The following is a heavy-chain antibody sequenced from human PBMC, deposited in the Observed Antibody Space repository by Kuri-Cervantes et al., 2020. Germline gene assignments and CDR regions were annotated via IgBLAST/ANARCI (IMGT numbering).Heavy chain of an antibody. CDR2: IIPIFGTA. CDR1: GGTFSSYA. CDR3: ARGYTYGYYYYYYMDV. D-gene: IGHD5-18*01. V-gene: IGHV1-69*05. Sequence: SVKVSCKASGGTFSSYAISWVRQAPGQGLEWMGGIIPIFGTANYAKKFQGRVTITTDESTTTAYMELSSLRSEDTAVYYCARGYTYGYYYYYYMDVWGKGTTVTVSS. J-gene: IGHJ6*03.